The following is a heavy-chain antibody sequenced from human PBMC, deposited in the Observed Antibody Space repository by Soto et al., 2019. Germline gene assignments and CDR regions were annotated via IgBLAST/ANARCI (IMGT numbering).Heavy chain of an antibody. CDR2: IYWDDDK. D-gene: IGHD6-19*01. Sequence: QITLKESGPPLVKPTQTLTLTCTFSGFSLSSTRMAVGWIRQPPGKALEWLALIYWDDDKRYSPFLNSRLTITQDTSKNQVVLTMSNMDPVDTARYYCAHIVVAGLGYYFDYWGQGTLVTVSS. CDR1: GFSLSSTRMA. V-gene: IGHV2-5*02. J-gene: IGHJ4*02. CDR3: AHIVVAGLGYYFDY.